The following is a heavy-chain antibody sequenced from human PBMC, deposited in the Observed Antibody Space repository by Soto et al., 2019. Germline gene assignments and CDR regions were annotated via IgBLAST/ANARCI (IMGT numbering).Heavy chain of an antibody. CDR3: ARGRSRVVVPAAIRNYYYGMDG. Sequence: PVKVSSTGSGGTFSSYGISWGRRAPGPVLEWMGGIIPIFGTANYAQKFQGRVTITADKSTSTAYMELSSLRSEDTAVYYCARGRSRVVVPAAIRNYYYGMDGWGQGTTVTVSS. CDR1: GGTFSSYG. V-gene: IGHV1-69*06. CDR2: IIPIFGTA. D-gene: IGHD2-2*02. J-gene: IGHJ6*02.